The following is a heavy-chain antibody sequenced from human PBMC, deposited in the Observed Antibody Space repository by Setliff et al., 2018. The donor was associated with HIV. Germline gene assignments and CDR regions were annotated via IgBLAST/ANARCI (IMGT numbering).Heavy chain of an antibody. V-gene: IGHV3-30*02. Sequence: SLKISCAVSGFTFSSYGMHWVRQAPGKGLEWVAFIRYDGSNKYYADSVKGRFTISRDNSKNTLYLQMNSLRAEDTAVYYCAKETGYCSGGSCLGGMDVWGQGTTVTVSS. CDR2: IRYDGSNK. D-gene: IGHD2-15*01. CDR3: AKETGYCSGGSCLGGMDV. CDR1: GFTFSSYG. J-gene: IGHJ6*02.